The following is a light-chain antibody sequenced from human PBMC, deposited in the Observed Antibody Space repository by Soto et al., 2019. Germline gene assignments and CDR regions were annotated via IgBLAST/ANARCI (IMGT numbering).Light chain of an antibody. CDR1: QSVASD. J-gene: IGKJ1*01. V-gene: IGKV3-15*01. Sequence: EIVMTQSPATLSVSPRERATLSCRANQSVASDFAWYQQKPGQAPTLLIYDASTRASGVPARFSGRGSGTECTLTISSLQSEDFAVYYCQQYNYWPQTFGQGTKVEI. CDR2: DAS. CDR3: QQYNYWPQT.